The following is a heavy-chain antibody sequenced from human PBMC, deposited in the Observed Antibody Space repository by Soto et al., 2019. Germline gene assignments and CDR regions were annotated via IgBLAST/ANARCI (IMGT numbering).Heavy chain of an antibody. CDR3: AREAVLRFLEWSPDYYYGMDV. CDR1: GYTFTSYY. V-gene: IGHV1-46*01. J-gene: IGHJ6*02. D-gene: IGHD3-3*01. Sequence: ASVKVSCKASGYTFTSYYMHWVRQAPGQGLEWMGIINPSGGSTSYAQKFQGRVTMTRDTSTSTVYMELSSLRSEDTAVYYCAREAVLRFLEWSPDYYYGMDVWSQGTTVTVSS. CDR2: INPSGGST.